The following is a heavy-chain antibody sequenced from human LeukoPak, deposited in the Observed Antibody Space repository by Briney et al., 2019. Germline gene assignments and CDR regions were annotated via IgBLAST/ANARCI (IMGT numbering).Heavy chain of an antibody. Sequence: GGSLRLSCAASGFTFSSYDMHWVRHATGKGLEWVSAIGTAGDTYYPGSVKGRFTISRENAKNSLYLQMNSLRAGDTAVYYCARPAYGGNRQGFDYWGQGTLVTVSS. D-gene: IGHD4-23*01. J-gene: IGHJ4*02. CDR2: IGTAGDT. V-gene: IGHV3-13*01. CDR1: GFTFSSYD. CDR3: ARPAYGGNRQGFDY.